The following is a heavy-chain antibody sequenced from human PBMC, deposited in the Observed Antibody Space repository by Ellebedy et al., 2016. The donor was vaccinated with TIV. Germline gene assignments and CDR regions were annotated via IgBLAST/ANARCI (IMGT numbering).Heavy chain of an antibody. CDR2: IYIGSST. Sequence: GGSLRLSCAASGFTVSSNYMSWVRQAPGKGLEWVSVIYIGSSTYYADSVKGRFTISRDNSKNTLYLQMNSLRAEDTAVYYCAKGEVVTTIGAFDIWGQGTMVTVSS. V-gene: IGHV3-53*01. J-gene: IGHJ3*02. CDR1: GFTVSSNY. D-gene: IGHD2-21*02. CDR3: AKGEVVTTIGAFDI.